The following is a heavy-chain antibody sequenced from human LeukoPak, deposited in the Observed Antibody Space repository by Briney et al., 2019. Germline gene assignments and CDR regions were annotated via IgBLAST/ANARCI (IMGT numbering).Heavy chain of an antibody. J-gene: IGHJ6*03. Sequence: SETLSLTCTVSGGSISSYYWSWIRQPPGKGLEWIGYIYYSGSTNYNPSLKSRVTISVDTSKNQFSLKLSSVTAADTAVYYCARASLGSSYPPYYYYMDVWGKGTTVTVSS. V-gene: IGHV4-59*01. CDR3: ARASLGSSYPPYYYYMDV. CDR2: IYYSGST. D-gene: IGHD6-13*01. CDR1: GGSISSYY.